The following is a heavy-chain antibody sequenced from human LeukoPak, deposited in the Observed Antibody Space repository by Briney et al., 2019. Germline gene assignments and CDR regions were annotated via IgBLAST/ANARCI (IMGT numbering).Heavy chain of an antibody. D-gene: IGHD3-22*01. Sequence: GASVKVSCKVSGYTLTELSMHWVRQAPGKGLEWMGGFDPEDGETIYAQKFQGRVTMTEDTSTDTAYMELSSLRSEDTAVYYCATKYYYDSSGYYLGNAFDPWGQGTLVTVSS. CDR1: GYTLTELS. J-gene: IGHJ5*02. CDR3: ATKYYYDSSGYYLGNAFDP. CDR2: FDPEDGET. V-gene: IGHV1-24*01.